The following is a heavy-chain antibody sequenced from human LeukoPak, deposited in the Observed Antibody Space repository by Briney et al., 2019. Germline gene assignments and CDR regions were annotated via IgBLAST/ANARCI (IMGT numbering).Heavy chain of an antibody. CDR2: IIPIFGTA. CDR3: ARELRSGYYDHYYYYMDV. J-gene: IGHJ6*03. V-gene: IGHV1-69*05. CDR1: GGTFSSYA. Sequence: GASVKVSCKASGGTFSSYAISWVRQAPGQGLEWMGGIIPIFGTANYAQKFQGRVTITTDESTSTAYMELSSLRSEDTAVYYCARELRSGYYDHYYYYMDVWGEGTTVTVSS. D-gene: IGHD3-22*01.